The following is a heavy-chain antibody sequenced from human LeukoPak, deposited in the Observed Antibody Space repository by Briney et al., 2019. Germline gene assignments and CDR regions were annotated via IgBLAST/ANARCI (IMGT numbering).Heavy chain of an antibody. J-gene: IGHJ4*02. CDR2: ISSSSSYI. D-gene: IGHD2-2*01. Sequence: GGSLRLSCAASGFTFSSYSMNWVRQAPGKGLEWVSSISSSSSYIYYADSVKGRFTISRDNAKNSLYLQMNSLRTEDMAVYYCVQDSYAISSSGSTFASWGQGTLVTVSS. CDR1: GFTFSSYS. CDR3: VQDSYAISSSGSTFAS. V-gene: IGHV3-21*04.